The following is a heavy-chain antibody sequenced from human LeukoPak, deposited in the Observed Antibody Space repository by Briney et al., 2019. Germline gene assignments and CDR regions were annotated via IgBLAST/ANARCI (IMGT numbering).Heavy chain of an antibody. CDR1: GYTFTSYG. D-gene: IGHD3-10*01. CDR3: ARDPITIIRGVIVGDTTGNWFDP. CDR2: ISANNGNT. Sequence: GASVKVSCKASGYTFTSYGISWVRQAPGQGLEWMGWISANNGNTNYAQKLQGRVTMTTDTSTSTAYMELRSLRSDDTAVYYCARDPITIIRGVIVGDTTGNWFDPWGQGTLVTVSS. V-gene: IGHV1-18*01. J-gene: IGHJ5*02.